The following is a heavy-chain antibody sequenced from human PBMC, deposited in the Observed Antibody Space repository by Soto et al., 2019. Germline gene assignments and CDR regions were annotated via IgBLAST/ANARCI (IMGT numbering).Heavy chain of an antibody. J-gene: IGHJ4*02. V-gene: IGHV3-53*02. Sequence: EVQLVETGGGLIQPGGSPKLSCSVAGFTVSHSMSWVRQAPGKGLECVSFIHSDGSTHYTDSVRRRFTISRDNSKNTLYLQMDRLRVDDTAVYFCARDASGPFDYWGQGTLVTVSS. CDR3: ARDASGPFDY. CDR2: IHSDGST. CDR1: GFTVSHS. D-gene: IGHD6-19*01.